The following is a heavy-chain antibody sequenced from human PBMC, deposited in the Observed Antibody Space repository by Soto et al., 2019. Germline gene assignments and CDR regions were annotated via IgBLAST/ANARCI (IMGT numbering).Heavy chain of an antibody. J-gene: IGHJ4*02. CDR3: ATYGSGTYKPTTFDY. CDR1: GGSISSGGYY. CDR2: IYYSGST. D-gene: IGHD3-10*01. V-gene: IGHV4-31*03. Sequence: QVQLQESGPGLVKPSQTLSLTCTVSGGSISSGGYYWSWIRQHPGKGLEWIGYIYYSGSTYYNPSLKSRVTLSVDTSKTQFSLKLSSGTAADTAVYYCATYGSGTYKPTTFDYWGQGTLVTVSS.